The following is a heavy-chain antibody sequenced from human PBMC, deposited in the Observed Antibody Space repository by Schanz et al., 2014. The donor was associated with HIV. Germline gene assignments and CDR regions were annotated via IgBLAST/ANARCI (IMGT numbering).Heavy chain of an antibody. J-gene: IGHJ6*02. CDR2: IWYDGSSK. D-gene: IGHD2-2*01. CDR3: AKDMGGVVPAAPFYYYGMDV. Sequence: VQLVESGGGLVKPGGSLRLSCAASGFTFSSYVMHWVRQAPGKGLEWVTVIWYDGSSKYYADSVKGRFTISRDNSKNTLFLQMNSLRAEDTALYYCAKDMGGVVPAAPFYYYGMDVWGQGTLVTVSS. V-gene: IGHV3-33*06. CDR1: GFTFSSYV.